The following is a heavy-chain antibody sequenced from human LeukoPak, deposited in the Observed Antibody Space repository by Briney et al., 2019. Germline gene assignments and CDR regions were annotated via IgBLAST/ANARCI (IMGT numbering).Heavy chain of an antibody. CDR2: IAHSGGT. V-gene: IGHV4-34*01. CDR1: SGSFSGYF. Sequence: SETLSLTCDVSSGSFSGYFWSWIRQSPVTGLEWIGEIAHSGGTNYNPSLKSRVTISLDTSANRFSMNLSSVTAADTAIYFCARGSGVLPNWFDPWGQGTHVTVSS. CDR3: ARGSGVLPNWFDP. J-gene: IGHJ5*01. D-gene: IGHD3-10*01.